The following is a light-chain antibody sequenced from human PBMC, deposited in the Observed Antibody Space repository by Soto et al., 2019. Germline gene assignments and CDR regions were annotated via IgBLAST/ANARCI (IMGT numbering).Light chain of an antibody. J-gene: IGLJ2*01. CDR3: SSYTRTSSVI. CDR2: DVN. V-gene: IGLV2-14*03. CDR1: SSDIGAYAY. Sequence: QSVLTQPASVSGSPGQSIAISCTGTSSDIGAYAYVSWYQQHPGKVPKLIVFDVNYRPSGVSSRFSGSKSGNTASLTISGLQAEDVADYYCSSYTRTSSVIFGGGTKLTVL.